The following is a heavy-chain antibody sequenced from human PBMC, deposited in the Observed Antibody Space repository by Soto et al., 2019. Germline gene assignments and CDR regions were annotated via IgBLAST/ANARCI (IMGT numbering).Heavy chain of an antibody. Sequence: PANLSLTCTVIGGSIGSSGYSWGWIRQPAVKGLEWIGSIYYSGSTYYNPSLKSRVTISVDTSKNQFSLKLSSVTAADTAVYYCAISIAVAERIYYGMDVWGQGTTVT. CDR1: GGSIGSSGYS. CDR3: AISIAVAERIYYGMDV. CDR2: IYYSGST. V-gene: IGHV4-39*01. D-gene: IGHD6-19*01. J-gene: IGHJ6*02.